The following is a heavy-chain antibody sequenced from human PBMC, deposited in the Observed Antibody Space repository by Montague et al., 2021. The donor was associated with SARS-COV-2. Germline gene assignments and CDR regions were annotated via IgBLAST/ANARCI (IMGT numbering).Heavy chain of an antibody. CDR3: ARVRGNTIVGVVIIYDFDN. CDR2: IYYSGGT. V-gene: IGHV4-59*01. J-gene: IGHJ3*02. CDR1: SGSISSFS. D-gene: IGHD3-3*01. Sequence: SETLSLTCIVSSGSISSFSWAWIRQPPGKALEWIGHIYYSGGTNYNPSLNSRVTISVDTSKNQFSLKLSSVTAADTAVYYCARVRGNTIVGVVIIYDFDNWGQGTMVTVSS.